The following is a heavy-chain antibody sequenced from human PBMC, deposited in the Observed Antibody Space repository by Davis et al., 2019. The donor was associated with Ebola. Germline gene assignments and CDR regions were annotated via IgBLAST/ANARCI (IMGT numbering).Heavy chain of an antibody. V-gene: IGHV3-30*03. CDR2: ISYDGSNK. CDR3: ARDKALRTVVVPAAIYGYMDV. D-gene: IGHD2-2*02. J-gene: IGHJ6*03. CDR1: GFTFSSYG. Sequence: PGGSLRLSCAASGFTFSSYGMHWVRQAPGKGLEWVAVISYDGSNKYYADSVKGRFTISRENAKNSLYLQMNSLRAGDTAVHYCARDKALRTVVVPAAIYGYMDVWGKGTTVTVSS.